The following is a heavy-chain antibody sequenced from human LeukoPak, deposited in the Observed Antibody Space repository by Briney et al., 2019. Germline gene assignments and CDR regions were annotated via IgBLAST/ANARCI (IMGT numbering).Heavy chain of an antibody. CDR1: GYTFTSYG. CDR3: ARDAYYYDSSGYYSVVFDP. Sequence: SVKVSCKASGYTFTSYGISWVRQAPGQGLEWMGWISAYTGNTNYAQKLQGRVTMTTDTSTSTAYMELRSLRSDDTAVYYCARDAYYYDSSGYYSVVFDPWGQGTLVTVSS. J-gene: IGHJ5*02. V-gene: IGHV1-18*01. D-gene: IGHD3-22*01. CDR2: ISAYTGNT.